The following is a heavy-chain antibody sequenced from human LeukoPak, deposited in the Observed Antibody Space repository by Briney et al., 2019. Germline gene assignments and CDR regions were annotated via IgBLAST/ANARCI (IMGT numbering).Heavy chain of an antibody. V-gene: IGHV4-30-2*01. Sequence: SQTLSLTCAVSGGSISSGGYSWSWIRQPPGKGLEWIGYIYHSGSTYYNPSLKSRVTISVDRSKNQFSLKLSSVTAADTAVYYCARANQAPSGYDELFDYWGQGTLVTVSS. CDR2: IYHSGST. J-gene: IGHJ4*02. CDR1: GGSISSGGYS. D-gene: IGHD5-12*01. CDR3: ARANQAPSGYDELFDY.